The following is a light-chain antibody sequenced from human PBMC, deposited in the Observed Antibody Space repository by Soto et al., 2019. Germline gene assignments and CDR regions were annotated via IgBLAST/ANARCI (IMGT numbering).Light chain of an antibody. CDR3: CSYAGSTPWV. J-gene: IGLJ2*01. Sequence: QSVLTQPASVSGSPGQSITISCTGTSSAVGSYNLVSWYQQHPGKAPKLMIYEGSKRPSGVSNRFSGSKSGNTASLTISGLQAEDEADYYCCSYAGSTPWVFGGGTKLTVL. CDR1: SSAVGSYNL. CDR2: EGS. V-gene: IGLV2-23*01.